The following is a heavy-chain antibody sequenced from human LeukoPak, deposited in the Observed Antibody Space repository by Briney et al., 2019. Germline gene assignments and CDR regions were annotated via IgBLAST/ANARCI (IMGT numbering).Heavy chain of an antibody. CDR2: IYSGGST. CDR3: ARDRLGGVIVD. D-gene: IGHD3-16*02. V-gene: IGHV3-53*01. CDR1: GFTVSSNY. Sequence: PGGSLRLSCAASGFTVSSNYVSWVRQAPGKGLEWVSVIYSGGSTYYADSVKGRFTISRDNSKNTLYLQMNSLRAEDTAVYYCARDRLGGVIVDWGQGTLVTVSS. J-gene: IGHJ4*02.